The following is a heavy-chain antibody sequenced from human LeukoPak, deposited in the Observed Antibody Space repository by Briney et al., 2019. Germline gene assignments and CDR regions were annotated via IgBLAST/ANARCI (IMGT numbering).Heavy chain of an antibody. CDR1: GGSFSGYY. D-gene: IGHD2-15*01. J-gene: IGHJ4*02. V-gene: IGHV4-34*01. CDR3: ASRCSGGSCQGLFDY. CDR2: INHSGST. Sequence: SETLSLTCAVYGGSFSGYYWSWICQPPGKGREWIGEINHSGSTNYNPSLKSRVTISVDTSKNQFSLKLSSVTAADTAAYYCASRCSGGSCQGLFDYWGQGTLVTVSS.